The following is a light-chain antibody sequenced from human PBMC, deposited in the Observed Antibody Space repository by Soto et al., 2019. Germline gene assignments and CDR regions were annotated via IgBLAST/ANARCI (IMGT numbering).Light chain of an antibody. Sequence: IVLMQSPATLSLSPGERATLSCRASRSLSSDYLAWYQQKPGQAPRLLFYDASRRATGTRDRFSVSGSGTDFTLTISRLEPGDFAVYYCQQYGDSPRSFGQGTKVDIK. CDR2: DAS. CDR3: QQYGDSPRS. CDR1: RSLSSDY. J-gene: IGKJ1*01. V-gene: IGKV3-20*01.